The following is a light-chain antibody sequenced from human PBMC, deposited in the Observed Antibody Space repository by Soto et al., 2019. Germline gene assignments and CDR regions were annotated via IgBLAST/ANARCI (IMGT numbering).Light chain of an antibody. CDR2: GVS. V-gene: IGLV2-8*01. CDR1: SSDVGGYNY. J-gene: IGLJ3*02. Sequence: QSALTQPPSASGSPGQSVTVSCTGTSSDVGGYNYVSWYQQHPGKAPKLMIYGVSKRPSGVPDRFSGDKSGNTASLTVSGLQAEDEAEYYCSSYAGSDNLVFGGGTKLTVL. CDR3: SSYAGSDNLV.